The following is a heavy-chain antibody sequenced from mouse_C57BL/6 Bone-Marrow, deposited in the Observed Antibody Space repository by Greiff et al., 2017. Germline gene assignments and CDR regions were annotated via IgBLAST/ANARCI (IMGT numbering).Heavy chain of an antibody. CDR1: GFSLTSYG. CDR3: TKEVYDPYARDY. Sequence: QVQLKESGPGLVQPSQSLSITCTVSGFSLTSYGVHWVRQPPGQGLEWLGVIWSGGSTDYNAAFISRLSISKDNSKSEVFFKMNSLQADYTAIYYGTKEVYDPYARDYWCQGTSVTVTS. CDR2: IWSGGST. D-gene: IGHD2-12*01. V-gene: IGHV2-4*01. J-gene: IGHJ4*01.